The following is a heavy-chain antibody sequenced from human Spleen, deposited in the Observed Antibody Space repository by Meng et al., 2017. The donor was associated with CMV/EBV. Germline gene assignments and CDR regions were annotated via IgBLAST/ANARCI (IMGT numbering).Heavy chain of an antibody. CDR2: IRSKANSYAT. CDR1: GFSSSVSA. CDR3: TNYGDYDIY. Sequence: SCAASGFSSSVSAMRWVRQIYGKGLEWVGRIRSKANSYATEYGASVKGRFTISRDDSKYTAYLQMNSLKIEDTAVYYCTNYGDYDIYWGQGSLVTVSS. D-gene: IGHD4-17*01. J-gene: IGHJ4*02. V-gene: IGHV3-73*01.